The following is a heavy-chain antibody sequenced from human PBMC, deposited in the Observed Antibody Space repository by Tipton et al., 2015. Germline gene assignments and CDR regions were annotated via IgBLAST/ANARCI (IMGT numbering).Heavy chain of an antibody. V-gene: IGHV4-61*01. CDR1: GGSVSSASYF. Sequence: TLSLTCTVSGGSVSSASYFWTWIRQPPGKGLQWIGYIYYSGNTDYNPSLKSRVTISVDTSKNQFSLKLTSVTAADTAVYYCAGQGGIVSAYNWFDPWGQGTLVTVSS. J-gene: IGHJ5*02. CDR3: AGQGGIVSAYNWFDP. CDR2: IYYSGNT. D-gene: IGHD5/OR15-5a*01.